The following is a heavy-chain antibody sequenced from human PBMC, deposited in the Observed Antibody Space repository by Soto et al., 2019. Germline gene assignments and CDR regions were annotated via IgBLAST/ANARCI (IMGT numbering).Heavy chain of an antibody. J-gene: IGHJ4*02. D-gene: IGHD2-15*01. V-gene: IGHV1-3*01. CDR2: INAGNGNT. CDR3: ERVLSWGYCSGGSCYPVDY. Sequence: QVQLVQSGAEVKKPGASVKVSCKASGYTFTSYAMHWVRQAPGQRLEWMGWINAGNGNTKYSQKFQGRVTITRHTSASTAYMEMSSLRSEDTAVYYCERVLSWGYCSGGSCYPVDYWGQGTLVTVSS. CDR1: GYTFTSYA.